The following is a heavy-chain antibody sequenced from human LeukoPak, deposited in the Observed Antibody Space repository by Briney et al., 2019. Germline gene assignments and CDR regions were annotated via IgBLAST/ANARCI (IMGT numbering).Heavy chain of an antibody. CDR2: ISYDGSNK. V-gene: IGHV3-30*18. CDR1: GFTFSSYG. Sequence: GGSLRLSCAASGFTFSSYGMHWVRQAPGKGLEWVAVISYDGSNKYYADSVKGRFTISRDNSKNTLYLQMNSLRAEDTAVYYCSEPLLGYCSGGSCYSFDYWGQGTLVTVSS. D-gene: IGHD2-15*01. CDR3: SEPLLGYCSGGSCYSFDY. J-gene: IGHJ4*02.